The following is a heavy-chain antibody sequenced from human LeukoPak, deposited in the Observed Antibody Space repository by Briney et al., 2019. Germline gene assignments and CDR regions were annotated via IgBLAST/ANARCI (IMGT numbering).Heavy chain of an antibody. CDR2: INHSGST. CDR1: GGSFSGYY. CDR3: ASPGDTLDGMDV. D-gene: IGHD2/OR15-2a*01. J-gene: IGHJ6*02. V-gene: IGHV4-34*01. Sequence: PSETLSLTCAVYGGSFSGYYWSWIRQPPGKGLEWIGEINHSGSTNYNPSLKSRVTISVDMSKNQFSLKLSSVTAADTAVYYCASPGDTLDGMDVWGQGTTVTVSS.